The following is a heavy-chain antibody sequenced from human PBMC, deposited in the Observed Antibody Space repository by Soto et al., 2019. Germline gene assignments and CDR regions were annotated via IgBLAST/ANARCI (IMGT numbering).Heavy chain of an antibody. CDR1: GYTFTSYD. CDR3: ARERKFDFWRKGLDV. CDR2: MDPNSGST. Sequence: QAQLVQSGAEVKKPGASVKVSCKASGYTFTSYDINWVRQAPAQGLEWLGWMDPNSGSTGYAQNFQGRVTMTRNISINTAHMELSSLRSEETAVYYCARERKFDFWRKGLDVWGQGTTVTVSS. D-gene: IGHD3-3*01. J-gene: IGHJ6*02. V-gene: IGHV1-8*01.